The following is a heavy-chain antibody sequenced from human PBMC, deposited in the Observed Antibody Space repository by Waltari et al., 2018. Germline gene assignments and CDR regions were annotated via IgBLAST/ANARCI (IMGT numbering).Heavy chain of an antibody. CDR2: IYYSGST. D-gene: IGHD3-3*01. Sequence: QVQLQESGPGLVKPSETLSLTCTVSGGSISSYYWSWIRQPPGKGLEWIGYIYYSGSTNYNPSLKSRVTISVDTSKNQFSLKLSSVTAADTAVYYCARGTIFGAQWGQGTLVTVSS. CDR3: ARGTIFGAQ. V-gene: IGHV4-59*01. CDR1: GGSISSYY. J-gene: IGHJ4*02.